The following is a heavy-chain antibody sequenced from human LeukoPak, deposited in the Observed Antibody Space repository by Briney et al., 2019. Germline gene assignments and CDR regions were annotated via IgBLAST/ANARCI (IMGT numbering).Heavy chain of an antibody. CDR1: GYTFTSYG. V-gene: IGHV1-18*01. CDR3: ARVQVGHYDILSLNYYYYGMDV. D-gene: IGHD3-9*01. Sequence: ASVKVSCKASGYTFTSYGISWVRQAPGQGLEWMGWISAYNGNTNYAQKLQGRVTMTTDTSTSTAYMELRSLRSDDTAVYYCARVQVGHYDILSLNYYYYGMDVWGQGTTVTVSS. J-gene: IGHJ6*02. CDR2: ISAYNGNT.